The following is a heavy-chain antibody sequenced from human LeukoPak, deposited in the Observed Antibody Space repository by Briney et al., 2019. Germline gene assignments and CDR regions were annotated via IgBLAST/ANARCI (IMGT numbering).Heavy chain of an antibody. CDR3: ARVRLGRGLDY. J-gene: IGHJ4*02. D-gene: IGHD6-19*01. Sequence: SETLSLTCTVSGDSISSSYWGWIRQPAGKGLEWIGRIHTSGSTYYSPSLKSQVTMSVDTSTNQFSLKLSSVTAADTAMYYCARVRLGRGLDYWGQGTLVTVSS. CDR2: IHTSGST. CDR1: GDSISSSY. V-gene: IGHV4-4*07.